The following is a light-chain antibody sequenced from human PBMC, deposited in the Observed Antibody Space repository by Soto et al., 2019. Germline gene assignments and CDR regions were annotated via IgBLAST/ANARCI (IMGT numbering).Light chain of an antibody. CDR3: QACDSSLGAWV. Sequence: QSVLTQPPSVSGAPGQRVTISCSGNSSNIGAGFDAHWYQHRPGAAPKLLIYDNNKRPSGIPDRLSDSTSDTSASLAITGLQADDEADYYCQACDSSLGAWVFGGGTQVTVL. CDR2: DNN. CDR1: SSNIGAGFD. J-gene: IGLJ3*02. V-gene: IGLV1-40*01.